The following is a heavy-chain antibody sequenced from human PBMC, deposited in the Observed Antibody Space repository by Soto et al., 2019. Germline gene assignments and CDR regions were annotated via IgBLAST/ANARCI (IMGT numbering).Heavy chain of an antibody. J-gene: IGHJ6*02. Sequence: PSETLSLTCAVYSGSFSGYYWTWIRQPPGKGLEWIGQIIHTGNTNYNPSLKSRVTISEDTSKNQFSLKLTSVTAADTAMYYCAGGYCGRDCYSTRLYYYGMDVWGQGTTVTVSS. CDR2: IIHTGNT. V-gene: IGHV4-34*12. D-gene: IGHD2-21*02. CDR1: SGSFSGYY. CDR3: AGGYCGRDCYSTRLYYYGMDV.